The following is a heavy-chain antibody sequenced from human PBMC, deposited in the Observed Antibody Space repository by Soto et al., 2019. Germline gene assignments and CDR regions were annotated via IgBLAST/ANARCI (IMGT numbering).Heavy chain of an antibody. CDR2: INPNTGAT. J-gene: IGHJ5*02. Sequence: ASVKVSCKASGYNFNGYYMHWVRQAPGQGLEWMGWINPNTGATHYAQKFQGRVTMTRDRSISTAYMELSRLTFDDTAVYYCARGDYQLLPNQGNHWRQLAPVPASS. CDR3: ARGDYQLLPNQGNH. CDR1: GYNFNGYY. D-gene: IGHD2-2*01. V-gene: IGHV1-2*02.